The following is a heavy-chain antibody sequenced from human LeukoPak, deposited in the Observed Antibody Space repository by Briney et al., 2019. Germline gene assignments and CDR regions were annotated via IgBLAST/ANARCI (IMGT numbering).Heavy chain of an antibody. CDR2: ISYDGSNK. D-gene: IGHD1-26*01. V-gene: IGHV3-30*18. Sequence: GGSLRLSCAASGFTFSSYGMPWVRQAPGKGLEWVAVISYDGSNKYYADSVKGRFTISRDNSKNTLYLQMNSLRAEDTAVYYCAKGSSGSHSHYSDYWGQGTLVTVSS. CDR3: AKGSSGSHSHYSDY. CDR1: GFTFSSYG. J-gene: IGHJ4*02.